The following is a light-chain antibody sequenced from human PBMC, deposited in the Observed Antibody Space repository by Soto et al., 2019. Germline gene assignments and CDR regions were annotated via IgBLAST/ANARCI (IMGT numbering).Light chain of an antibody. CDR1: SSNIGAGYD. CDR3: QSYDSSLSGYV. J-gene: IGLJ1*01. CDR2: GNS. Sequence: SVLTQPPSVSGAPGQRVTISCTGSSSNIGAGYDVHWYQQLPGTAPKLLIYGNSNRPSGVPDRFSGSKSGTSASLAITGLLAEDEADYYCQSYDSSLSGYVFGTGTKVTVL. V-gene: IGLV1-40*01.